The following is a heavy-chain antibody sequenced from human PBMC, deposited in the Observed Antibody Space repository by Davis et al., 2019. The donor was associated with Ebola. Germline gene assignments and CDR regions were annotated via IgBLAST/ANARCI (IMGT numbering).Heavy chain of an antibody. V-gene: IGHV4-34*01. D-gene: IGHD3-10*01. CDR2: INHSGST. CDR1: GFTFSSYW. J-gene: IGHJ5*02. Sequence: PGGSLRLSCAASGFTFSSYWMSWIRQPPGKGLEWIGEINHSGSTNYNPSLKSRVTISVDTSKNQFSLKLSSVTAADTAVYYCARLFRLYYYYGSGPNWFDPWGQGTLVTVSS. CDR3: ARLFRLYYYYGSGPNWFDP.